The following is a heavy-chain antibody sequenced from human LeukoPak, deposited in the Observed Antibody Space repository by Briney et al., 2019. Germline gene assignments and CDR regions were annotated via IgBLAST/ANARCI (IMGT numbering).Heavy chain of an antibody. CDR2: ISSSSSYI. D-gene: IGHD4-23*01. Sequence: GGSLRLSCAASGFTFSSYAMSWVRQAPGKGLEWVSSISSSSSYIYYADSVKGRFTISRDNAKNSLYLQMNSLRAEDTAVYYCAKDGFNSPTWFDPWGQGTLVTVSS. J-gene: IGHJ5*02. CDR3: AKDGFNSPTWFDP. V-gene: IGHV3-21*01. CDR1: GFTFSSYA.